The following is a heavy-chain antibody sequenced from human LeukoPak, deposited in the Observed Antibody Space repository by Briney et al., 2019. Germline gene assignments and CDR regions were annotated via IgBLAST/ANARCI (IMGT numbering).Heavy chain of an antibody. V-gene: IGHV4-39*01. D-gene: IGHD3-10*01. J-gene: IGHJ4*02. CDR1: GGSISSSSYY. CDR2: IYYSGST. CDR3: ARHGYYGSGSHFDY. Sequence: PSETLSLTCTVSGGSISSSSYYWGWIRQPPGKGLEWIGSIYYSGSTYYNPSLKSRVTISVDTSKNQSSLKLSSVTAADTAVYYCARHGYYGSGSHFDYWGQGTLVTVSS.